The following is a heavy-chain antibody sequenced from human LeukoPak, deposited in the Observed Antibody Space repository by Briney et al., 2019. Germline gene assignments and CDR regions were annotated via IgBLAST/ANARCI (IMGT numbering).Heavy chain of an antibody. CDR3: ARADSNDYYGALGFDI. Sequence: GGSLRLSCAASGFTVSSNYMSWVRQAPGKGLEWVSVIYSGGSTYYADSVKGRFTISRDNSKNTLYLQMNSLRAEDTAVYYCARADSNDYYGALGFDIWGQGTMVTVSS. CDR2: IYSGGST. D-gene: IGHD3-22*01. J-gene: IGHJ3*02. CDR1: GFTVSSNY. V-gene: IGHV3-66*01.